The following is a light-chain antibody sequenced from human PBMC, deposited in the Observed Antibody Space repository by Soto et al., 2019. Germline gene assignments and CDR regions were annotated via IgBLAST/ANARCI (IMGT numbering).Light chain of an antibody. CDR1: QDFSNF. CDR2: DAS. Sequence: DLPMTQSPSSLSASVGDRVTITCQASQDFSNFLNWYQQKPGKAPKLLIYDASNLETGVPSRFSGGGSGTHFTFTISSLQPEDIATYYCQQYGNLPLTFGPGTKVDIK. V-gene: IGKV1-33*01. CDR3: QQYGNLPLT. J-gene: IGKJ3*01.